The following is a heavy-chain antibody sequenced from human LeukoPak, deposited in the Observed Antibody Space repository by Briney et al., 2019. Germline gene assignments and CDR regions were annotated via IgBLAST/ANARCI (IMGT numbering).Heavy chain of an antibody. CDR2: INPSGGST. Sequence: GASVKVSCKASGYTFTSYDINWVRQAPGQGLEWMGIINPSGGSTSYAQKFQGRVTMTRDTSTSTVYMELSSLRSEDTAVYYCARESAAALDYWGQGTLVTVSS. D-gene: IGHD6-13*01. V-gene: IGHV1-46*01. CDR3: ARESAAALDY. CDR1: GYTFTSYD. J-gene: IGHJ4*02.